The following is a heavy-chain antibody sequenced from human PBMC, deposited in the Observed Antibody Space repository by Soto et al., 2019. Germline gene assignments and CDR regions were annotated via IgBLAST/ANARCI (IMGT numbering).Heavy chain of an antibody. J-gene: IGHJ5*02. V-gene: IGHV3-21*01. CDR2: ISSSSSYI. Sequence: EVQLVESGGGLVKPGGSLRLSCAASGFTFSSYSMNWVRQAPGKGLEWVSSISSSSSYIYYADSVKGRFTISRDNAKNSLYLQMNSLRAEDTAVYYCARPPLSGEARTPQINWFDPWGQGTLVTVSS. D-gene: IGHD6-25*01. CDR1: GFTFSSYS. CDR3: ARPPLSGEARTPQINWFDP.